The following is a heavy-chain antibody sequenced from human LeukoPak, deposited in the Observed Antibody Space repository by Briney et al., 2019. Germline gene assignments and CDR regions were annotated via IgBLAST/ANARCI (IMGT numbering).Heavy chain of an antibody. CDR2: INPNSGGT. J-gene: IGHJ6*02. D-gene: IGHD2-15*01. Sequence: ASVTVSCKASGYTFTDYYMHWVRQAPGQGLEWMGWINPNSGGTNDAQKFHGRVTMTRDTSISTAYMELSRLRSDDTAVYYCARDWDIVVAVAAHYGMDVWGQGTTVTVSS. CDR3: ARDWDIVVAVAAHYGMDV. CDR1: GYTFTDYY. V-gene: IGHV1-2*02.